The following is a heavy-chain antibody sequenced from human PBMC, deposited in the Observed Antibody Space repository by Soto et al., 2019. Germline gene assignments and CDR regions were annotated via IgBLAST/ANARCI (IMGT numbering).Heavy chain of an antibody. D-gene: IGHD2-2*01. Sequence: WGSLRLSCAASGFTFSSYWMSWVRQAPGKGLEWVANIKQDGSEKYYVDSVKGRFTISRDNAKNSLYLQMNSLRAEDTAVYYCARDRGDCSSTSCYFYYYYGMDVWGQGTTVTVSS. CDR2: IKQDGSEK. J-gene: IGHJ6*02. CDR1: GFTFSSYW. CDR3: ARDRGDCSSTSCYFYYYYGMDV. V-gene: IGHV3-7*05.